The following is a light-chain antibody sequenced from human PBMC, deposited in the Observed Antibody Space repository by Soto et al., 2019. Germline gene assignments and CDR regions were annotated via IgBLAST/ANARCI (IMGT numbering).Light chain of an antibody. CDR2: GAS. CDR1: QSVSSN. Sequence: EIVMTQSPATLSVSPGERATLSCRASQSVSSNLAWYQQKPGQAPRLLIYGASTRATGIPARFSGSGSGTELTLTISSLQPDDFATYYCQHYNSYSEAFGQGTKVDI. CDR3: QHYNSYSEA. J-gene: IGKJ1*01. V-gene: IGKV3-15*01.